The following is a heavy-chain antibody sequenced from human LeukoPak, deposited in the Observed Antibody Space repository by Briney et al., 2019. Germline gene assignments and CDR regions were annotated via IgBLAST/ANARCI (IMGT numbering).Heavy chain of an antibody. CDR2: ISYDGSNK. CDR1: GFTFSSYG. V-gene: IGHV3-30*18. CDR3: AKDARTWIQLWLHYYYYGMDV. D-gene: IGHD5-18*01. Sequence: GGSLSLSCAASGFTFSSYGMHWVRQAPGKGLEWVAVISYDGSNKYYADSVKGRFTISRDNSKNTLYLQMNSLRAEDTAVYYCAKDARTWIQLWLHYYYYGMDVWGQGTTVTVSS. J-gene: IGHJ6*02.